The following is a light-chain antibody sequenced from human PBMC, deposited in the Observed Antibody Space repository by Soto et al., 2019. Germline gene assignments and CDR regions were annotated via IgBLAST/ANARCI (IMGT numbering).Light chain of an antibody. J-gene: IGKJ5*01. CDR3: QQTHSVPLT. Sequence: DIPMTQSPSSLSGSVLDIVTMTGRASETISRSLNWFQQKPGKAPKLLIYAASILQNEVPSRFSGSGSGTDFTLSITSLQFEDFATYYCQQTHSVPLTFGQGTRLEI. CDR2: AAS. V-gene: IGKV1-39*01. CDR1: ETISRS.